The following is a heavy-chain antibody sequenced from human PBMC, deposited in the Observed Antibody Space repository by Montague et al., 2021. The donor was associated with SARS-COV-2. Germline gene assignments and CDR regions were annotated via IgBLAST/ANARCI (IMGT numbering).Heavy chain of an antibody. CDR3: ARGAGRGSGYGKYYYYYYGMDV. J-gene: IGHJ6*02. CDR2: IYYSGST. D-gene: IGHD5-12*01. V-gene: IGHV4-59*02. Sequence: SETLSLTCTVSGGSVGSYYWSWIRQPPGKGLEWIGYIYYSGSTNYNPSLKSRVTISVDTSKNQFSLKLSSVTAADTAVYYCARGAGRGSGYGKYYYYYYGMDVWGPGTTVTVSS. CDR1: GGSVGSYY.